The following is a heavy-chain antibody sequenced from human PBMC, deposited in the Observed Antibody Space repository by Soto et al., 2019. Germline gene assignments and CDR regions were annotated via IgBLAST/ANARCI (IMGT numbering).Heavy chain of an antibody. V-gene: IGHV2-5*02. CDR1: GFSLTSRPMG. J-gene: IGHJ4*02. Sequence: QITLKESAPTRVKPTQTLTLTCTFSGFSLTSRPMGVGWIRQPPGKALEWLAFIYWDDDKRYSPSLRSRLTITTATAGNQVVLTMTNMDPVDTATYYCAHRLSGYNWNGGYFDYWGQGALVTVSS. D-gene: IGHD1-1*01. CDR3: AHRLSGYNWNGGYFDY. CDR2: IYWDDDK.